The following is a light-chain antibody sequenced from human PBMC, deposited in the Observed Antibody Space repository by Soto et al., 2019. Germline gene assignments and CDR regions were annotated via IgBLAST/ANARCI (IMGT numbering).Light chain of an antibody. CDR3: CSYAGSYWV. J-gene: IGLJ3*02. CDR1: SSDVGGYNY. Sequence: QSVLTQPRSVSGSPGQSVTISCTGTSSDVGGYNYVSWHQQHPGKAPKLMIYDVSKRPSGVPDRFSGSKSGNTASLTISGLQTEDEADYYCCSYAGSYWVFGGGTKVTVL. CDR2: DVS. V-gene: IGLV2-11*01.